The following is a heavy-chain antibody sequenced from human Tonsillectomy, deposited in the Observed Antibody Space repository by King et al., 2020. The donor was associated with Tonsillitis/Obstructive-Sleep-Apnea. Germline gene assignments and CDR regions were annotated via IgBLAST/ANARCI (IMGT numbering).Heavy chain of an antibody. V-gene: IGHV3-74*01. CDR2: INGDGSNT. CDR1: GISLSSDW. Sequence: VQLVESGGGLVQPGGSLRLSCAASGISLSSDWMHWVRQVPGKGLVWVSRINGDGSNTIYADSVKGRFTISRDNAKNTLYLQMNGLRAEDTALYYCARDQVGWYAGHWGQGTLVTVSS. D-gene: IGHD6-19*01. J-gene: IGHJ4*02. CDR3: ARDQVGWYAGH.